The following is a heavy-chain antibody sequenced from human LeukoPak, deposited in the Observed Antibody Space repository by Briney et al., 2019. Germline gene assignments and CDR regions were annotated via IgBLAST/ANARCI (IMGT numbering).Heavy chain of an antibody. CDR2: ISAADGDT. J-gene: IGHJ4*02. D-gene: IGHD5-24*01. Sequence: ASVKVSCKASGYSFSNYGVTWVRQAPGQGLEWMGWISAADGDTDYVQKFQGRLTLTTDTSTRTAYMDLRSLRSDDTAVYYCARLIRAAAIHGYLGQGTLVTVSS. CDR3: ARLIRAAAIHGY. CDR1: GYSFSNYG. V-gene: IGHV1-18*01.